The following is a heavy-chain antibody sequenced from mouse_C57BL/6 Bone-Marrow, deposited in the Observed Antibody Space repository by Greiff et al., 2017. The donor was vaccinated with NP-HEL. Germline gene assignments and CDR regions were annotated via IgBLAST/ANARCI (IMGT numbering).Heavy chain of an antibody. V-gene: IGHV1-82*01. J-gene: IGHJ1*03. Sequence: VQLQQSGPELVKPGASVKISCKASGYAFSSSWMNWVKQRPGKGLEWIGRIYPGDGDTNYNGKFKGKATLTADKSSSTAYMQLSSLTSEDSAVYFCARLYEGFYWYFDVWGTGTTVTVSS. CDR2: IYPGDGDT. D-gene: IGHD3-3*01. CDR3: ARLYEGFYWYFDV. CDR1: GYAFSSSW.